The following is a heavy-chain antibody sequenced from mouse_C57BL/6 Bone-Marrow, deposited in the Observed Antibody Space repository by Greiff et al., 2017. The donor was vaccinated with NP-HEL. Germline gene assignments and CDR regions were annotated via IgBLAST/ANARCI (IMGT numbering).Heavy chain of an antibody. V-gene: IGHV10-1*01. CDR3: VRGLSSSPY. CDR2: IRSKSNNYAT. Sequence: EVQVVESGGGLVQPKGSLKLSCAASGFSFNTYAMNWVRQAPGKGLEWVARIRSKSNNYATYYADSVKDRFTISRDDSESMLYLQMNNLKTEDTAMYYCVRGLSSSPYWGQGTLVTVSA. CDR1: GFSFNTYA. J-gene: IGHJ3*01.